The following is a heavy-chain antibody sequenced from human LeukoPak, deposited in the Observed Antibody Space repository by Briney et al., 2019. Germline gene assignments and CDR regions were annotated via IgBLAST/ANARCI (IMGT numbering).Heavy chain of an antibody. Sequence: GASVKVSCKASGYTFTSYDINWVRQATGQGLEWMGWMNPNSGNTGYAQEFQGRVTTTRDTSISTAYMELSSLTSEDTAVYYCARRKPTSGAQYWFDPWGQGTLVTVSS. CDR3: ARRKPTSGAQYWFDP. V-gene: IGHV1-8*01. J-gene: IGHJ5*02. CDR1: GYTFTSYD. D-gene: IGHD3-10*01. CDR2: MNPNSGNT.